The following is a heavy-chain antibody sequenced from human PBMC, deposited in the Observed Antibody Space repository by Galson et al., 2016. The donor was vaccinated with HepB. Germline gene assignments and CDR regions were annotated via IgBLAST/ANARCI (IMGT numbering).Heavy chain of an antibody. J-gene: IGHJ6*02. Sequence: LSLTCTVSGASISGYYLSWIRQPPGKGLEWIGYIYYSGRTNYNPSLKRRVTISVDTSKNPFSLKLSSVTAADTAVYYCARDDSGGWYGFHYGMDVWGQGTTVIVSS. CDR2: IYYSGRT. CDR1: GASISGYY. D-gene: IGHD6-19*01. V-gene: IGHV4-59*01. CDR3: ARDDSGGWYGFHYGMDV.